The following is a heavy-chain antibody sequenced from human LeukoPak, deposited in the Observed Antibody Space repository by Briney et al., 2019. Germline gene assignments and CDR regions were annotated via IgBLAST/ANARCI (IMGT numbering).Heavy chain of an antibody. D-gene: IGHD5-18*01. CDR1: GGSFSGYY. Sequence: TSETLSLTCAVYGGSFSGYYWSWIRQPPGKGLEWIGEINHSGGTNYNPSLKSRVTISVDTSKNQFSLKLSSVTAADTAVYYCARLRGYSANFDYWGQGTLVTVSS. CDR2: INHSGGT. J-gene: IGHJ4*02. V-gene: IGHV4-34*01. CDR3: ARLRGYSANFDY.